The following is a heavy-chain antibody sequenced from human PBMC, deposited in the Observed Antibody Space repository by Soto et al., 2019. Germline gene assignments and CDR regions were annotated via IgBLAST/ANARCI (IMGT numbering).Heavy chain of an antibody. Sequence: QVQLVQSGAEVKKPGASVKVSCKASGYTFTSYDINWVRQATGQGLEWMGWMNPNSGNTGYAQKFQGRVTMTRNTXXSTAYMELSSLRSEDTAVYYCATTVTTSDYYGMDVWGQGTTVTVSS. CDR2: MNPNSGNT. CDR1: GYTFTSYD. CDR3: ATTVTTSDYYGMDV. V-gene: IGHV1-8*01. J-gene: IGHJ6*02. D-gene: IGHD4-17*01.